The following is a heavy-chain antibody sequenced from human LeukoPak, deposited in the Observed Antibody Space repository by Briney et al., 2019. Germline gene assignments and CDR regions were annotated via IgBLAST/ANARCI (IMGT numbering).Heavy chain of an antibody. CDR1: GFTFSSYA. D-gene: IGHD2-15*01. Sequence: GGSLRLSCAASGFTFSSYAMHWVRQAPGKGLEWVAVISYDGSNKYYADSVKGRFTISRDNSKNTLYLQMNSLRAEGTAVYYCARDGRVAAIVYWGQGTLVTVSS. CDR3: ARDGRVAAIVY. J-gene: IGHJ4*02. V-gene: IGHV3-30-3*01. CDR2: ISYDGSNK.